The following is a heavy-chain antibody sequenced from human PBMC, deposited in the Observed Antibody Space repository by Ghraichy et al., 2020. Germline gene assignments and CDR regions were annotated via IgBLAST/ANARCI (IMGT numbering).Heavy chain of an antibody. J-gene: IGHJ5*02. D-gene: IGHD2-15*01. CDR1: GFSFADYA. V-gene: IGHV3-49*03. CDR2: IRTKAHGGTT. Sequence: GGSLRLSCVASGFSFADYAMSWFRQAPGKGLQWLAFIRTKAHGGTTEYAASVKGRLTISRDDSKSIAYLQVNSLKTEDTAVYYCARFICSGGSCTVGWFDPRGQGTLVTVSS. CDR3: ARFICSGGSCTVGWFDP.